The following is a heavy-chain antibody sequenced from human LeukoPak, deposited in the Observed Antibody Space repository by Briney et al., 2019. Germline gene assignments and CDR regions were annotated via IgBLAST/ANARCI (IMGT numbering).Heavy chain of an antibody. V-gene: IGHV3-53*01. CDR2: IYSGDST. D-gene: IGHD2-21*01. J-gene: IGHJ4*02. Sequence: PGGSLRLSCAASGFTVSSNYMSWVRQAPGKGLEWVSVIYSGDSTNYPDSVKGRFTISRDNSKNTLYLQMNSLRAEDTAVYYCAKEFNRGLPDYWGQGTLVTVSS. CDR1: GFTVSSNY. CDR3: AKEFNRGLPDY.